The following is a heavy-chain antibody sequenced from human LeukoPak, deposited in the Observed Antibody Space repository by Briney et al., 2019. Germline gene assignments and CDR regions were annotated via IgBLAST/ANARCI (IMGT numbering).Heavy chain of an antibody. J-gene: IGHJ6*02. Sequence: SGGSLRLSCAASGFTFSSYAMSWVRQAPGKGLEWISAISGSGGSTYYADSVKGRFTISRDNSKNTLYLQMNNLRAEDTAVYYCAKDSLPKRITMVRGVILGMDVWGQGTTVTVSS. CDR3: AKDSLPKRITMVRGVILGMDV. CDR2: ISGSGGST. D-gene: IGHD3-10*01. V-gene: IGHV3-23*01. CDR1: GFTFSSYA.